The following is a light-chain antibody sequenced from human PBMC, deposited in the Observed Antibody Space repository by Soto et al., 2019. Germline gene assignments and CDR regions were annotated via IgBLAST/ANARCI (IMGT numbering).Light chain of an antibody. CDR3: SSSTNIRTVK. CDR1: SSDVGCSNN. J-gene: IGLJ2*01. Sequence: QSALTQPASVSGSPGQSITISCTGTSSDVGCSNNVSWYQQHPAKAPSLMLYDVTNRPSGVSNRFSGCKSGNKASLTISGLQAEDDEAYYCSSSTNIRTVKFGGGTKLTVL. V-gene: IGLV2-14*03. CDR2: DVT.